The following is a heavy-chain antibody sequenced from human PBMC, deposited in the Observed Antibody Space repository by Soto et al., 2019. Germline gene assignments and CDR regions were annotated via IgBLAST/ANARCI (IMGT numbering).Heavy chain of an antibody. Sequence: ASVKVSCKASGYTFTGYYMHWVRQAPGQGLEWMGWINPNSGGTNYAQKFQGWVTMTRDTSISTAYMELSRLRSDDTAVYYCAREVVTMVRGVGYYYYGMDVWGQGTTVTVSS. CDR2: INPNSGGT. D-gene: IGHD3-10*01. V-gene: IGHV1-2*04. J-gene: IGHJ6*02. CDR3: AREVVTMVRGVGYYYYGMDV. CDR1: GYTFTGYY.